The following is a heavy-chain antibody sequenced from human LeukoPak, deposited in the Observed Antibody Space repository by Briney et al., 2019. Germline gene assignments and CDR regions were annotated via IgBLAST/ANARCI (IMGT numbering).Heavy chain of an antibody. CDR3: ARDPAGNDFWSGYYTGHAFDI. CDR2: IYTSGST. Sequence: SETLSLTCTVSGGSISNYYWSWIRQPAGKGLEWIGRIYTSGSTNYNPSLKSRVTMSVDTSKNQFSLKLSSVTAADTAVYYCARDPAGNDFWSGYYTGHAFDIWGQGTMVTVSS. CDR1: GGSISNYY. V-gene: IGHV4-4*07. J-gene: IGHJ3*02. D-gene: IGHD3-3*01.